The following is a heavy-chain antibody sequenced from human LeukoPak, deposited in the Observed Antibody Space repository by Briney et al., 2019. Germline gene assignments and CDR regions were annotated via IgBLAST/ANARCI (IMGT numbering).Heavy chain of an antibody. V-gene: IGHV3-30*04. CDR2: ISHDGGND. CDR1: GSTFRNRA. CDR3: VGSPTYYYMDV. J-gene: IGHJ6*03. Sequence: QPGKSLRLSCAASGSTFRNRAIHWVRQAPGKGLEWVTVISHDGGNDYYGDSVKGRFTISRDNSKNTVVLQMNSLSPDDTAVYYCVGSPTYYYMDVWGKGTTVTVSS. D-gene: IGHD3-10*01.